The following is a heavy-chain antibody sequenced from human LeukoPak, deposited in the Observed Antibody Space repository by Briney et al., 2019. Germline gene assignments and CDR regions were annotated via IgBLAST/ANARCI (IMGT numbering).Heavy chain of an antibody. D-gene: IGHD3-22*01. CDR3: ARDHYDSRGRFDP. V-gene: IGHV4-59*01. CDR1: GGSLGLYY. Sequence: SETLSLTCTVSGGSLGLYYWSWIRQPPGKGLEWIGFIYYAGTTYYNPSLKSRVTFSVDTSKNHSALKLSSVTAADTALYFCARDHYDSRGRFDPWGQGTLVTVSS. J-gene: IGHJ5*02. CDR2: IYYAGTT.